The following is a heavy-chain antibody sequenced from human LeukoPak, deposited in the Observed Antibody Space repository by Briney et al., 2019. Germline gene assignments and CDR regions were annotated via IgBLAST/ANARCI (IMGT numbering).Heavy chain of an antibody. V-gene: IGHV3-23*01. CDR2: ISGSAVST. Sequence: GGSLRLSCTASGFTFNNFAMSWVRQAPGKGLEWVSGISGSAVSTFYADSVKGRFTISRDNSKTTLYLHMDSLRVEDTAVYYCASSYYSGSGSYRYMDYWGQGTLVTVSS. J-gene: IGHJ4*02. CDR1: GFTFNNFA. CDR3: ASSYYSGSGSYRYMDY. D-gene: IGHD3-10*01.